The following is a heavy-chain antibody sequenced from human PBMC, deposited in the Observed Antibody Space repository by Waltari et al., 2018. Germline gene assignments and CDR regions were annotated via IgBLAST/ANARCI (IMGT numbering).Heavy chain of an antibody. CDR1: GYAFSGHF. D-gene: IGHD2-2*01. CDR3: ATSTSYAKGHDY. CDR2: INPNSGRG. Sequence: QVQLVQSGAEVQKPGASVKVSCKASGYAFSGHFIHWGRQAPGKGLDWMGRINPNSGRGNYGQKFQGRLTMTIDTSISTAYMELSSLRSEDTAVYYCATSTSYAKGHDYWGQGTLVTVSS. J-gene: IGHJ4*02. V-gene: IGHV1-2*06.